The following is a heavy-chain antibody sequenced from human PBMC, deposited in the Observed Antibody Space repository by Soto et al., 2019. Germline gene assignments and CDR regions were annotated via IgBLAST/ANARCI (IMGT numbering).Heavy chain of an antibody. V-gene: IGHV5-51*01. J-gene: IGHJ2*01. Sequence: GESLKISCQGSGYSFNTYWIGWVRQMPGKGLEWMGIIYPGDSDTRYIPSFQGQVTISADKSISTASLQWSSLKASDTAIYYCARLRYCSGGSCYPDLWGRGTLVTVS. CDR2: IYPGDSDT. CDR3: ARLRYCSGGSCYPDL. D-gene: IGHD2-15*01. CDR1: GYSFNTYW.